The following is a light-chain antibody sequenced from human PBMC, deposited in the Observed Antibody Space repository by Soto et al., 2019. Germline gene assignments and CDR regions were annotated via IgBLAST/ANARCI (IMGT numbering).Light chain of an antibody. Sequence: QSALTQPASVSGSPGQSITISCTGTSSDVGGYNYVSWYQQHPGKAPKLMIYEDSNRPSGVSNRFSGSKSGNTASLTISGLQAEDEADYYCSSYTSSSTSSFVFGTGTKVTVL. CDR3: SSYTSSSTSSFV. CDR1: SSDVGGYNY. V-gene: IGLV2-14*01. J-gene: IGLJ1*01. CDR2: EDS.